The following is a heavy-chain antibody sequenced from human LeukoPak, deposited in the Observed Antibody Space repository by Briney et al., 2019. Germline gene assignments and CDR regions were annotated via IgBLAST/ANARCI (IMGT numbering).Heavy chain of an antibody. CDR2: ISGSGGST. D-gene: IGHD4-23*01. J-gene: IGHJ4*02. Sequence: GGSLRLSCAASGFTFSSYGMSWVRQAPGKGLEWVSAISGSGGSTYYADSVKGRFTTSRDNSKNTLYLQMNSLRAEDTAVYYCAKSGLATVVTAFDYWGQGTLVTVSS. CDR1: GFTFSSYG. V-gene: IGHV3-23*01. CDR3: AKSGLATVVTAFDY.